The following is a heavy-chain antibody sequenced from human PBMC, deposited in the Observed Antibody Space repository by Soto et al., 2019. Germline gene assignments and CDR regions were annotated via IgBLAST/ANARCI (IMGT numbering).Heavy chain of an antibody. CDR2: IWYDGTYK. CDR1: GFAFNTYG. D-gene: IGHD6-13*01. V-gene: IGHV3-33*01. CDR3: ASARIAAARPKWLDP. J-gene: IGHJ5*02. Sequence: QVRLVESGGGVVQPGRSLRLSCAASGFAFNTYGIQWVRQAPGKGLEWVAVIWYDGTYKYYADSVNGRFTISRDNSKNTVYLQMNGLRAEDTAVYHCASARIAAARPKWLDPWGQGTLVTVSS.